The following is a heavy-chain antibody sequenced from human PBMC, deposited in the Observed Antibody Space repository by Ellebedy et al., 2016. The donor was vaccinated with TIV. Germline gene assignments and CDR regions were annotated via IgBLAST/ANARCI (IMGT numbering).Heavy chain of an antibody. J-gene: IGHJ6*02. V-gene: IGHV3-66*01. CDR1: GFTVSTTY. Sequence: GESLKISCEASGFTVSTTYMSWVRQAPGKGLEWVAVIFHGGSTYYANSVKGRFTVSRDNSKNTLFLQMSALRTEDTAVYYCALTYHTFYGMDVWGQGTTFTVSS. CDR3: ALTYHTFYGMDV. D-gene: IGHD2-21*01. CDR2: IFHGGST.